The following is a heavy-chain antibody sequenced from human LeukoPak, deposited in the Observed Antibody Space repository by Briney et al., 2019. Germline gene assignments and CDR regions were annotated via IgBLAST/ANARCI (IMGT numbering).Heavy chain of an antibody. J-gene: IGHJ6*02. CDR1: GYTFTSYG. Sequence: ASVKVSCKASGYTFTSYGISWVRQAPGQGLEWMGWISAYNGNTNYAQKLQGRVTMTTDTSTSTAYMELRSLRSDDTAVYYCARDLEVRFLEWLFIYYGMDVWGQETTVTVSS. CDR2: ISAYNGNT. V-gene: IGHV1-18*01. CDR3: ARDLEVRFLEWLFIYYGMDV. D-gene: IGHD3-3*01.